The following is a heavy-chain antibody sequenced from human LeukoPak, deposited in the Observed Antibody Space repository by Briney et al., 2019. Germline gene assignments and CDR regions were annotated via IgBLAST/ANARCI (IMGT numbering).Heavy chain of an antibody. V-gene: IGHV4-59*01. CDR3: ARGRYNDYGFDY. D-gene: IGHD4-17*01. J-gene: IGHJ4*02. CDR1: GGSISSYY. CDR2: LYYSGST. Sequence: SSETLSLTCTVSGGSISSYYWSWIRQPPGKELEWIEYLYYSGSTNYNPSFKSRVTMSVDTSKNQFSLKLNSMTAADTAVYFCARGRYNDYGFDYWGQGTLVTVSS.